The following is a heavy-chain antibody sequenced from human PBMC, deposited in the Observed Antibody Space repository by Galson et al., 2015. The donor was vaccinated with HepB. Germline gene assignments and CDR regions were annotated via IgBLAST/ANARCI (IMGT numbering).Heavy chain of an antibody. D-gene: IGHD4-17*01. V-gene: IGHV3-7*01. CDR1: GFTFSNYW. J-gene: IGHJ4*02. CDR2: IKPDGSEK. CDR3: ARSTMTTWYYFDY. Sequence: SLRLSCAASGFTFSNYWMTWVRQVPGKGLEWVAHIKPDGSEKYHMDSMRGRFIISRDNADNSLYLQMNILRADDTAVYYCARSTMTTWYYFDYWGRGTLVTVSS.